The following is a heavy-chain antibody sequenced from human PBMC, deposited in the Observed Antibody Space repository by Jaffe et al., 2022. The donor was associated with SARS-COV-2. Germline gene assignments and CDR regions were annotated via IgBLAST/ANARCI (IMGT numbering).Heavy chain of an antibody. D-gene: IGHD3-22*01. J-gene: IGHJ3*02. CDR2: IRSKANNYAT. CDR3: VRHSRYYDVSDYLVAFDN. CDR1: GFTFSDSS. Sequence: EEQLVESGGGLVQPGRSLALSCAASGFTFSDSSIYWVRQASGKGLQYIGRIRSKANNYATEYAPSLRGRFTISRDDSQNTAFLQMNSLTTDDTAVYYCVRHSRYYDVSDYLVAFDNWGQGTMVTVSS. V-gene: IGHV3-73*02.